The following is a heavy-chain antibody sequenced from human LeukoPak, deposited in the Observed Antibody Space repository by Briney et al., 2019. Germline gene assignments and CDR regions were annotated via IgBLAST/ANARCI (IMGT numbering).Heavy chain of an antibody. CDR1: GGSISSYY. Sequence: SETLSLTCTVSGGSISSYYWSWIRQPAGKGLEWIRRIYTSGSTNYNPSLKSRVTMSVDTSKNQFSLKLSSVTAADTAVYYCAREGYSSGHYYYYGMDVWGQGTPVTVSS. CDR3: AREGYSSGHYYYYGMDV. J-gene: IGHJ6*02. D-gene: IGHD6-19*01. CDR2: IYTSGST. V-gene: IGHV4-4*07.